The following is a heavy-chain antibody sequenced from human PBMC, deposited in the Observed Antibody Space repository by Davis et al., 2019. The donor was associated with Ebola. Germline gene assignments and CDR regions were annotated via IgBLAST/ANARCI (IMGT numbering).Heavy chain of an antibody. J-gene: IGHJ6*04. V-gene: IGHV1-2*06. Sequence: ASVKVSCKASGYTFTGYYMHWVRQAPGQGLEWMGRINPNSGGTNYAQKFQGRVTMTRDTSISTAYMELSRLRSDDTAVYYCARDMDYEVTRSYYYYYYGMDVWGKGTTVTVSS. CDR2: INPNSGGT. D-gene: IGHD3-22*01. CDR1: GYTFTGYY. CDR3: ARDMDYEVTRSYYYYYYGMDV.